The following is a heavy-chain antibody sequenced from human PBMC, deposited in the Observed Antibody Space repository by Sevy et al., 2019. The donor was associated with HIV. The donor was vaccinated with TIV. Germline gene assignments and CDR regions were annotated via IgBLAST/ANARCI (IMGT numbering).Heavy chain of an antibody. J-gene: IGHJ4*02. Sequence: GGSLRLSCAASGFTFSSYAMHWVRQAPGKGLEWVAVISYDGSNKYYADSVKGRFTISRDNSKNTLYLQMNSLRAEDTAVYYCAREAASSGYQGAFDNWGQGTLVTVSS. CDR2: ISYDGSNK. CDR1: GFTFSSYA. V-gene: IGHV3-30-3*01. CDR3: AREAASSGYQGAFDN. D-gene: IGHD3-22*01.